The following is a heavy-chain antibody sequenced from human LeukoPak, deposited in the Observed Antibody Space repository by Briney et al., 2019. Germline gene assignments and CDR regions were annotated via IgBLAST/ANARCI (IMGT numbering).Heavy chain of an antibody. Sequence: GGSLRLSCAASGFTFDDHAMSWVRQAPGKGLEWVSAISGSGGSTYYADSVKGRFTISRDNSKNTLYLQMNSLRAEDTAVYYCAGGALGRYYYYGMDVWGQGTTVTVSS. CDR3: AGGALGRYYYYGMDV. CDR2: ISGSGGST. D-gene: IGHD3-16*01. V-gene: IGHV3-23*01. J-gene: IGHJ6*02. CDR1: GFTFDDHA.